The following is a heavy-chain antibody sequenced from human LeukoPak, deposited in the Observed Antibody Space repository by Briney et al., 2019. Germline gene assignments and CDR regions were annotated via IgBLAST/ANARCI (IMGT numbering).Heavy chain of an antibody. Sequence: PGGSLRVSCAASGFTFSSYSMNWVRQAPGNGLEWVSYISSSSSTIYYADSVKGRFTISRDNAKNSLYLQMNSLRAEDTAVYYCVAARLPFGYWGQGTLVTVSS. J-gene: IGHJ4*02. D-gene: IGHD6-6*01. CDR3: VAARLPFGY. V-gene: IGHV3-48*01. CDR2: ISSSSSTI. CDR1: GFTFSSYS.